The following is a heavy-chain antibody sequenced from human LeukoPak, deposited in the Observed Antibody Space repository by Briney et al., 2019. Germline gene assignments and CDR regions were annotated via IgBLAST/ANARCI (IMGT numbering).Heavy chain of an antibody. Sequence: ASVKVSCKGSGYSFTSYWIGWVRQMPGKGLEWMGVIYPGDCDTRYNQSFQGKVTISGDKAISTAYLQWSSLKASDTAMYYCARRGDGYRDPAPFDYWGQGTLVTVSS. V-gene: IGHV5-51*01. CDR2: IYPGDCDT. CDR1: GYSFTSYW. D-gene: IGHD5-24*01. J-gene: IGHJ4*02. CDR3: ARRGDGYRDPAPFDY.